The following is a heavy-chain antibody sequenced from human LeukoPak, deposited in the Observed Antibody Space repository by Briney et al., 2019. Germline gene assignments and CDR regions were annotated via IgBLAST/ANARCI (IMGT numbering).Heavy chain of an antibody. D-gene: IGHD3-10*01. CDR3: TRDALFGSGRTHLDF. V-gene: IGHV3-7*04. CDR1: EFTFNRYW. Sequence: GGALRLSCAASEFTFNRYWMSWVRQAPGKGLEWVANIKHDGSEAHYVDSVKGRFTISRDNAKNSLSLQMNSLNVDDTGVYFCTRDALFGSGRTHLDFWSQGTLVSVSS. J-gene: IGHJ4*02. CDR2: IKHDGSEA.